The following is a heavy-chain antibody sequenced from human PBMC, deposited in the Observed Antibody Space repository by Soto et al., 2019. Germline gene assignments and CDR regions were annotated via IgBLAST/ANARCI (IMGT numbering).Heavy chain of an antibody. J-gene: IGHJ4*02. CDR3: ARDPTVTTYLDY. CDR2: ISYDGSNK. V-gene: IGHV3-30-3*01. Sequence: QVQLVESGGGVVQPGRSLRLSCAASGFTFSSYAMHWVRQAPGKGLVWVAVISYDGSNKYYADSVKGRFTIARDNSKNTLYLQMNSLRAEDTAVYYCARDPTVTTYLDYWGQGTLVTVSS. D-gene: IGHD4-17*01. CDR1: GFTFSSYA.